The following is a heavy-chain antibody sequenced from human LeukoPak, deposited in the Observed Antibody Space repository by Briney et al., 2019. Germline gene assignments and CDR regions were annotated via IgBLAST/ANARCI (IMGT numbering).Heavy chain of an antibody. V-gene: IGHV4-59*01. CDR2: IYYSGGT. D-gene: IGHD3-22*01. Sequence: SETLSLTCTVSGGSISSYYWSWIRQPPGKGLEWIGYIYYSGGTNYNPSLKSRVTISVDTSKNQFSLKLSSVTAADSAVYYCARIDSSGYPPHFDYWGQGTLVTVSS. CDR3: ARIDSSGYPPHFDY. CDR1: GGSISSYY. J-gene: IGHJ4*02.